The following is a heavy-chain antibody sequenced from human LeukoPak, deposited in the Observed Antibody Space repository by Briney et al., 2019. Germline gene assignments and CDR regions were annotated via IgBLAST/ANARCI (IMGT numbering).Heavy chain of an antibody. J-gene: IGHJ6*02. CDR1: GFTFGDYA. V-gene: IGHV3-49*03. D-gene: IGHD3-22*01. CDR3: TRGSYYYDSSGYYSADYYGMDV. CDR2: IRSKAYGGTT. Sequence: GGSLRLSCTASGFTFGDYAMSWFRQAPGKGLEWVGFIRSKAYGGTTEYAASVKGRFTISRDDSKSIAYLQMNSLKTEDTAVYYCTRGSYYYDSSGYYSADYYGMDVWGQGTTVTVSS.